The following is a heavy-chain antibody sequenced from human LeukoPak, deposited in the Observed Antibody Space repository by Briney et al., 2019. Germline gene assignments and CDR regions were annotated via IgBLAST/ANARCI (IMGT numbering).Heavy chain of an antibody. V-gene: IGHV3-7*01. Sequence: GGSLRLSCTASGFTFGDYAMSWIRQAPGKGLEWVANIKQDGSEKYYVDSVKGRFTISRDNAKNSLYLQMNSLRAEDTAVYYCARDKYYYDSSGYYGVYYYYGMDVWGQGTTVTVSS. D-gene: IGHD3-22*01. CDR1: GFTFGDYA. CDR3: ARDKYYYDSSGYYGVYYYYGMDV. CDR2: IKQDGSEK. J-gene: IGHJ6*02.